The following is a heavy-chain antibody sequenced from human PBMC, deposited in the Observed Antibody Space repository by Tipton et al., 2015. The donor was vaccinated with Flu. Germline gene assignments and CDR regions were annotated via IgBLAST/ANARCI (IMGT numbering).Heavy chain of an antibody. Sequence: QLVQSGAEVKKPGASVKVSCKASGYTFSNYDINWVRQATGQGLEWMGWMNPNSGNTGYAQKFQGRVTMTRNTSISTAYMELSSLRSEDTAVYYCARHQRTLISTSWFDPWGQGTLVTVSS. J-gene: IGHJ5*02. CDR3: ARHQRTLISTSWFDP. V-gene: IGHV1-8*01. CDR2: MNPNSGNT. CDR1: GYTFSNYD. D-gene: IGHD2-2*01.